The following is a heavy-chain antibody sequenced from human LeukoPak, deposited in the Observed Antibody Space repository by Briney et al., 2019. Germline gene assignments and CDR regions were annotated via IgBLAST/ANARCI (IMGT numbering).Heavy chain of an antibody. CDR3: ARDDSHGYHFFDS. Sequence: GGSLRLSCAASGFTFSSYSMNWIRQTPGKGLEWVSSISGSGEFIYYVDSVRGRFTISRDNGKNSLYLQMNSLRPEDTAVYYCARDDSHGYHFFDSWGKGTLVTVSS. CDR2: ISGSGEFI. V-gene: IGHV3-21*01. CDR1: GFTFSSYS. J-gene: IGHJ4*02. D-gene: IGHD3-22*01.